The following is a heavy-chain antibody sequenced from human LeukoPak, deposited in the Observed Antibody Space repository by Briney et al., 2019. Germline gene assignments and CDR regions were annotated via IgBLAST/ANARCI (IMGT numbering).Heavy chain of an antibody. CDR1: GFIFNNHE. Sequence: GGSLRLSCAASGFIFNNHEMSWVRQAPGKGLEWVSVINSSGGGTYYADSVKGRFTISRDNFKDTLYLQMNSLKAEDTAVYYCAKDSHFDYWGQGALVTVFS. V-gene: IGHV3-23*01. J-gene: IGHJ4*02. CDR3: AKDSHFDY. CDR2: INSSGGGT.